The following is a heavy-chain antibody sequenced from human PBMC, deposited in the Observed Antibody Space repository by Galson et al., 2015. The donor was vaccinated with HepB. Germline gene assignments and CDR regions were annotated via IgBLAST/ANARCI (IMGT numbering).Heavy chain of an antibody. V-gene: IGHV3-11*01. CDR2: IINSGSDI. CDR1: GFTFSDYY. J-gene: IGHJ3*02. Sequence: SLRLSCAASGFTFSDYYMSWIRQAPGKGLEWVSYIINSGSDIYYADSVKGRFTISRDNAKNSLYLQMNSLRAEDTAVYYCARDGWLNGYAFDIWGQGTMVTVSS. CDR3: ARDGWLNGYAFDI. D-gene: IGHD6-19*01.